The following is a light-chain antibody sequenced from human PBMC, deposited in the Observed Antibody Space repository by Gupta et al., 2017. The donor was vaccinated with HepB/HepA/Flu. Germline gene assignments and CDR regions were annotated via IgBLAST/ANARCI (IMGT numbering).Light chain of an antibody. CDR3: QQSYSTPLT. CDR2: AAS. Sequence: DMQMTQSPSPLSASVGDRVTITCRASQSISSYLNWYQQKPGKAPKLLIYAASSLQSGVPSRFSGSGSGTDFTLTISILQPEDFATYYCQQSYSTPLTFGGGTKVEIK. CDR1: QSISSY. V-gene: IGKV1-39*01. J-gene: IGKJ4*01.